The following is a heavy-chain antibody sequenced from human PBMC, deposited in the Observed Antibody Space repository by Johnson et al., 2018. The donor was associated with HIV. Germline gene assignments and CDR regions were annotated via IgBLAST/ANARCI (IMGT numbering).Heavy chain of an antibody. V-gene: IGHV3-30-3*01. J-gene: IGHJ3*02. CDR1: GFSLSNYW. D-gene: IGHD5-24*01. Sequence: MQLVESGGGLVQTGGSLRLSCAASGFSLSNYWMSWVRQAPGKGLEWVAVISYDGSNKYYADSVKGRFTISRDNSKNTLYLQMNSLRAEDTAVYYCARGMARIAFDIWGQGTMVTVSS. CDR2: ISYDGSNK. CDR3: ARGMARIAFDI.